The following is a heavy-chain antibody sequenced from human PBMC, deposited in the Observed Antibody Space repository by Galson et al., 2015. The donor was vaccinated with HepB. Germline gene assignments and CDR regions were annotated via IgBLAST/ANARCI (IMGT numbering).Heavy chain of an antibody. CDR2: IWYDGSNK. CDR3: ARGRSGWPGMDV. Sequence: SLRLSCAASGFTFSSYGMHWVRQAPGKGLEWVAVIWYDGSNKYYADSVKGRFTISRDNSKNTLYLQMNSLRAEDTAVYYCARGRSGWPGMDVWGQGTTVTVSS. CDR1: GFTFSSYG. J-gene: IGHJ6*02. D-gene: IGHD6-19*01. V-gene: IGHV3-33*08.